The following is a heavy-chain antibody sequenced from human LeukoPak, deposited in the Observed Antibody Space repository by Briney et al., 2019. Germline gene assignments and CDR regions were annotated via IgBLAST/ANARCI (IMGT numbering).Heavy chain of an antibody. Sequence: ASVKVSCKASGYTFTSYAMHWVRQAPGQRLEWMGWISAYNGNTNYAQKLQGRVTMTTDTSTSTAYMELRSLRSDDTAVYYCARKDKYTAAGSVDYWGQGTLVTVSS. D-gene: IGHD6-13*01. CDR2: ISAYNGNT. CDR3: ARKDKYTAAGSVDY. J-gene: IGHJ4*02. CDR1: GYTFTSYA. V-gene: IGHV1-18*01.